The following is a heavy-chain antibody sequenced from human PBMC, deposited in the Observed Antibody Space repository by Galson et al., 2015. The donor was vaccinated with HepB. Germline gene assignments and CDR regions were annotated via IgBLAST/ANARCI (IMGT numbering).Heavy chain of an antibody. CDR2: IKQDGSEK. CDR1: GFTFSSYW. CDR3: AREGERGYCSSTSCSIHRAFDY. D-gene: IGHD2-2*01. J-gene: IGHJ4*02. Sequence: SLRLSCAASGFTFSSYWMSWVRQAPGEGLEWVANIKQDGSEKYYVDSVKGRFTISRDNAKNSLYLQMNSLRAEDTAVYYCAREGERGYCSSTSCSIHRAFDYWGQGTLVTVSS. V-gene: IGHV3-7*01.